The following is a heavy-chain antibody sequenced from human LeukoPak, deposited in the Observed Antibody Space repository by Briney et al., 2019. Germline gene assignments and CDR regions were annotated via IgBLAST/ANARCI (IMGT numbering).Heavy chain of an antibody. V-gene: IGHV4-61*01. J-gene: IGHJ4*02. Sequence: SETLSLTCTVSGGSVSSNIYYWNWIRQPPGKGLEWIGYNYYSGSTNYNPSLKSRVTISVDTSKNQFSLKLTSLTAADTAVYYCAREDSSGYLGYWGQGTLVTVSS. CDR2: NYYSGST. CDR1: GGSVSSNIYY. CDR3: AREDSSGYLGY. D-gene: IGHD3-22*01.